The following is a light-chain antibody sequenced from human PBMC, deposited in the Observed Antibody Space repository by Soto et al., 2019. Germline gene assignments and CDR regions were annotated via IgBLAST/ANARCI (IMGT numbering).Light chain of an antibody. CDR3: HQYDYGRDT. CDR1: QSVNSDS. J-gene: IGKJ2*01. Sequence: PGERATIYCRASQSVNSDSLAWYRQRPGQPPRLLISGAYSRDTGIQDRFSGSGSGTVFTLTISRLEPEDFAVYYCHQYDYGRDTFGQGTKLEI. V-gene: IGKV3-20*01. CDR2: GAY.